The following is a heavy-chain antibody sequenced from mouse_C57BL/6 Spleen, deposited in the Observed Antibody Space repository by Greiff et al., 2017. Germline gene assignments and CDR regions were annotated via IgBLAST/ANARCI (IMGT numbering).Heavy chain of an antibody. CDR1: GYTFTSYW. CDR2: IHPNSGST. Sequence: QVQLQQPGAELVKPGASVKLSCKASGYTFTSYWMHWVKQRPGQGLEWIGMIHPNSGSTNYNEKFKSKATLTVDKSYSTAYMQLSSLTSEDSAVYYCASPHYYGSSPYYFDYWGQGTTLTVSS. V-gene: IGHV1-64*01. CDR3: ASPHYYGSSPYYFDY. J-gene: IGHJ2*01. D-gene: IGHD1-1*01.